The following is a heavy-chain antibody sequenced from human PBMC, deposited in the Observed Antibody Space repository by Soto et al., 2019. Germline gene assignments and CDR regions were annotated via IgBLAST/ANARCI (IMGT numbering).Heavy chain of an antibody. V-gene: IGHV4-59*01. J-gene: IGHJ4*02. Sequence: SETLSLTCTVSGSSISPFYWSWIQQPPGKGLEWIGYIYYTGSTKYNPSLRSRVTLSLGTSRNQLSLKLSSVTAADTAVYYCTRVGGYYGDYPNFDYWGPGTLVAVSS. CDR1: GSSISPFY. D-gene: IGHD4-17*01. CDR2: IYYTGST. CDR3: TRVGGYYGDYPNFDY.